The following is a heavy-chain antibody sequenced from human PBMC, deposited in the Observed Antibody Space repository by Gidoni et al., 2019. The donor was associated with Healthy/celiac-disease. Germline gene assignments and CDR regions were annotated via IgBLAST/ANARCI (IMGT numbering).Heavy chain of an antibody. V-gene: IGHV4-31*03. CDR3: ARGHGSHDAFDI. CDR2: IYYSWST. CDR1: GGSISSGGYY. J-gene: IGHJ3*02. D-gene: IGHD3-10*01. Sequence: QVQLQESGPGLVKPSQTLSLTCTVSGGSISSGGYYWSWIRQHPGKGLEWIGYIYYSWSTYDNPSLKRRVTISVDTSKNQFSLKLSSVTAADTAVYYCARGHGSHDAFDIWGQGTMVTVSS.